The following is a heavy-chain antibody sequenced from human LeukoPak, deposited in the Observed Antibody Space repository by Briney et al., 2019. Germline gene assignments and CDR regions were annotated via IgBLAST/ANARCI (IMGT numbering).Heavy chain of an antibody. Sequence: PSETLSLTCTVSGYSISSGYYWGWIRQPPGKGLEWIGSIYHSGSTYYNPSLKSRVTISVDTSKNQFSLKLSSVTTADTAVYYCARAGWELYYYYYMDVWGKGTTVTVSS. D-gene: IGHD1-26*01. V-gene: IGHV4-38-2*02. CDR2: IYHSGST. CDR3: ARAGWELYYYYYMDV. J-gene: IGHJ6*03. CDR1: GYSISSGYY.